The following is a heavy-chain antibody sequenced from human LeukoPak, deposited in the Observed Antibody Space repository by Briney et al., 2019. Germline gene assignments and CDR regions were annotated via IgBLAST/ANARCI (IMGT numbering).Heavy chain of an antibody. J-gene: IGHJ4*02. Sequence: GGSLRLSRAASGFTFSSYGMHWVRQAPGKGLEWVAVIWYDGSNKYYADSVKGRFTISRDNSKNTLYLQMNSLRAEDTAVYYCARDPDYDSSGYPYFDYWGQGTLVTVSS. CDR2: IWYDGSNK. V-gene: IGHV3-33*01. CDR1: GFTFSSYG. CDR3: ARDPDYDSSGYPYFDY. D-gene: IGHD3-22*01.